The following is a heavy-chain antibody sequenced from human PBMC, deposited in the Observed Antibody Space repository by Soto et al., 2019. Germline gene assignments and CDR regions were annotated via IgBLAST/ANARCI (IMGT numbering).Heavy chain of an antibody. CDR2: ISYDGSNK. D-gene: IGHD3-3*01. Sequence: PGGSLRLSCAASGFTFSSYAMHWVRQAPGKGLEWVAVISYDGSNKYYADSVKGRFTISRDNSKNTLYLQMNSLRAEDTAVYYCASLEGLSIFGVVIDYYYYGMDVWGQGTTVTVSS. V-gene: IGHV3-30-3*01. J-gene: IGHJ6*02. CDR3: ASLEGLSIFGVVIDYYYYGMDV. CDR1: GFTFSSYA.